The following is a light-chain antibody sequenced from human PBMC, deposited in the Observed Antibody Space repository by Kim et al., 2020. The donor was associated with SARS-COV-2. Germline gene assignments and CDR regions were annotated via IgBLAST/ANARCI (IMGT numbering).Light chain of an antibody. CDR2: AAS. CDR1: QDIGKY. CDR3: QQYKDYPVT. J-gene: IGKJ4*01. Sequence: DIQMTQSPSSLSASVGDRVTITCRASQDIGKYFAWLQQKPGKAPKYLIYAASSLQSGVPSRFSGSGSGTDFTLTISSLQPEDFATYYCQQYKDYPVTFGGGTKVDIK. V-gene: IGKV1-16*01.